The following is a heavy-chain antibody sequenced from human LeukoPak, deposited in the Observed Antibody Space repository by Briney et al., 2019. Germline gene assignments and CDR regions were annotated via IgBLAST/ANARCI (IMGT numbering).Heavy chain of an antibody. D-gene: IGHD3-9*01. Sequence: PSETLSLTCTVSGGSISRSSYYWGWIRQPPGKGLEWIGSIYYSGSTYYNPSLKSRVTISVDTSKNQFSLKLNSVTAADTAVYYCARQKTGQRPWDAFAIWGQGTMVTVSS. CDR2: IYYSGST. CDR3: ARQKTGQRPWDAFAI. J-gene: IGHJ3*02. V-gene: IGHV4-39*01. CDR1: GGSISRSSYY.